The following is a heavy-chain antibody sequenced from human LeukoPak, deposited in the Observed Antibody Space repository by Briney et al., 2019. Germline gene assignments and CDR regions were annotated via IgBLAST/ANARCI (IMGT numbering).Heavy chain of an antibody. Sequence: TGGSLRLSCAASGFTFSSYGMHWVRQAPGRGLEWVAVIWYDGSNKYYADSVKGRFTISRDNSKNTLYLQMNSLKTEDTAVYYCTTGGRPVVAATTFSNWGQGTLVTVSS. V-gene: IGHV3-33*01. CDR1: GFTFSSYG. J-gene: IGHJ1*01. CDR3: TTGGRPVVAATTFSN. D-gene: IGHD2-15*01. CDR2: IWYDGSNK.